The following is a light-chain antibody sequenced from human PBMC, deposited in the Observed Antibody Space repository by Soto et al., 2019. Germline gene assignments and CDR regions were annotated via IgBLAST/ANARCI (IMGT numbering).Light chain of an antibody. CDR1: NTDVGQDKS. CDR2: EVT. V-gene: IGLV2-14*01. J-gene: IGLJ2*01. Sequence: QSALTQPASVSGSRGQSIIISCVGRNTDVGQDKSVSWYQQGPGKAPKLLIFEVTNRPSGVSNRFSGSRSGNTASLTISGLQAADEAYYYCCSRLFGGGTKLTVL. CDR3: CSRL.